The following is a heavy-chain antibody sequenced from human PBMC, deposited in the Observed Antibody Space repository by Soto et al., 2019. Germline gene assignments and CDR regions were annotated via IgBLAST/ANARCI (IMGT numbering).Heavy chain of an antibody. J-gene: IGHJ4*02. CDR2: IYYSGST. V-gene: IGHV4-59*01. CDR3: ARVGDFWSGYYKFNYFDY. CDR1: GGSISSFY. D-gene: IGHD3-3*01. Sequence: SSETPSLTCTVSGGSISSFYWSWVPQPPGKGLEWIGYIYYSGSTNYNPSLKSRVTISVDTSKNQFSLKLSSVTAADTAVYYCARVGDFWSGYYKFNYFDYWGQGTLVTVSS.